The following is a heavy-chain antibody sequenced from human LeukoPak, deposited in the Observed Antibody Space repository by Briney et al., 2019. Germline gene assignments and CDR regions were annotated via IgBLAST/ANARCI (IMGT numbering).Heavy chain of an antibody. CDR2: IYTTGRT. D-gene: IGHD6-19*01. J-gene: IGHJ4*02. CDR1: GFTVSSNS. Sequence: RTGGSLRLSCTVSGFTVSSNSMSWVRQAPGKGLEWVSFIYTTGRTHDSDSVKGRFTISRDSSKNTLYLQMNSLRAEDTAVYYCAKDYYSSGWSVVSYYFDYWGQGTLVTVSS. V-gene: IGHV3-66*03. CDR3: AKDYYSSGWSVVSYYFDY.